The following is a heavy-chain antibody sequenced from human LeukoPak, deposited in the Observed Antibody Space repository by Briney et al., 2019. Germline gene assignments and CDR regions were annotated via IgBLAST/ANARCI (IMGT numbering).Heavy chain of an antibody. V-gene: IGHV3-11*04. CDR3: ARDFYDNDDYGYYFDS. CDR2: ISSSGSTI. CDR1: GFTFSDHY. J-gene: IGHJ4*02. Sequence: GGSLRLSCAASGFTFSDHYMSWIRQAPGKGLEWVSYISSSGSTIYYADSVKGRFTISRENAKNSLYLEMNSLRAEDTAVYYCARDFYDNDDYGYYFDSWGQGTLVTVSS. D-gene: IGHD4-17*01.